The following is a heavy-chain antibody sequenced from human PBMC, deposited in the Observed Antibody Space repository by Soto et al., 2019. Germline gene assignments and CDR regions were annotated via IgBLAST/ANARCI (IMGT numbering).Heavy chain of an antibody. CDR3: ARRTPYIVVVPAATNYYYYMDV. CDR2: ISAYNGNT. D-gene: IGHD2-2*01. CDR1: GYTFTSYG. J-gene: IGHJ6*03. Sequence: ASVKVSCKASGYTFTSYGISWVRQAPGRGLEWMGWISAYNGNTNYAQKLQGRVTMTTDTSTSTAYMELRSLRSDDTAVYYCARRTPYIVVVPAATNYYYYMDVWGKGTTVTVSS. V-gene: IGHV1-18*01.